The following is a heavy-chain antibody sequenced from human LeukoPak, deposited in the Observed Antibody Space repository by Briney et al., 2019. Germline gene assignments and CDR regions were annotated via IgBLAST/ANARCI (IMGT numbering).Heavy chain of an antibody. V-gene: IGHV3-23*01. J-gene: IGHJ4*02. Sequence: GGSLRLSCAASGFTFSSYAMSWVRQAPGKGLEWVSAISGSGGSTYYADSVKGRFTISRDNSKNTLYLQMNSLRAEDTVVYYCAKDRGYSYGNDYWGQGTLVTVSS. CDR3: AKDRGYSYGNDY. CDR2: ISGSGGST. CDR1: GFTFSSYA. D-gene: IGHD5-18*01.